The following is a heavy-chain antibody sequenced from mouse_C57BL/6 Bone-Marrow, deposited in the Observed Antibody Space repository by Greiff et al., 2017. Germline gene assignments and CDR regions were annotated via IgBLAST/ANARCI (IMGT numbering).Heavy chain of an antibody. D-gene: IGHD2-5*01. CDR2: IYPGSGNT. Sequence: QVQLQQSGPELVKPGASVKISCKASGYSFTSYYIHWVKQRPGQGLEWIGWIYPGSGNTKYNEKFKGKATLTADTSSSTAYMQLSSLTSEDSEVYYSARKVYYRNYGFAYWGQGTLVTVSA. V-gene: IGHV1-66*01. CDR3: ARKVYYRNYGFAY. CDR1: GYSFTSYY. J-gene: IGHJ3*01.